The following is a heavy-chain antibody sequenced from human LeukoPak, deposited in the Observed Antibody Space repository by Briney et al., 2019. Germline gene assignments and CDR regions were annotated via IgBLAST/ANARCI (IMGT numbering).Heavy chain of an antibody. D-gene: IGHD6-13*01. V-gene: IGHV4-59*08. CDR1: GGSISSYY. CDR2: IYYSGST. Sequence: SETLSLTCTVSGGSISSYYWSWIRQPPGKGLEWIGDIYYSGSTNYNPSLKSRVTISVDTSKNQFSLKLSSVTAADTAVYYCARGIAAAGTPPDFDYWGQGTLVTVSS. CDR3: ARGIAAAGTPPDFDY. J-gene: IGHJ4*02.